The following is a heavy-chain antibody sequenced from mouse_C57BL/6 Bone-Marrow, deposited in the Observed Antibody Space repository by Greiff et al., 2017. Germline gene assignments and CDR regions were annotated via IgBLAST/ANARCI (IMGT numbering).Heavy chain of an antibody. J-gene: IGHJ3*01. CDR1: GFSLTSYG. V-gene: IGHV2-5*01. CDR3: AKYVYCLFAY. CDR2: IWRGGST. D-gene: IGHD2-3*01. Sequence: QVQLQQPGPGLVQPSQSLSITCKVSGFSLTSYGVHWVRQTPGKGLEWLGVIWRGGSTDYNAAFMSRLSITNDNSKCQVFFKMNSLQADDTAIYYCAKYVYCLFAYWGQGTLVTVSA.